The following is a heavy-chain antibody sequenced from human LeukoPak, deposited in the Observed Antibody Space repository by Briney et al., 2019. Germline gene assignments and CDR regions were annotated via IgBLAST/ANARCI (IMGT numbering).Heavy chain of an antibody. CDR3: TKGYDSSGYYYFNL. V-gene: IGHV3-9*01. Sequence: GGSLRLSCAASGFTFDDYAMHWVRHAPGKGLEWVASISWNSVSIGYAESVKGRFTISRDNGKNSLYLQVNSVRVEDTALYYCTKGYDSSGYYYFNLWGQGTQVTVSS. CDR2: ISWNSVSI. D-gene: IGHD3-22*01. J-gene: IGHJ4*02. CDR1: GFTFDDYA.